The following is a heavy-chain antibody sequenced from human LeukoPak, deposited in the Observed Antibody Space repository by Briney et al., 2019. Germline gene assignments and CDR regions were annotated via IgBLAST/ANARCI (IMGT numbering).Heavy chain of an antibody. CDR1: GGSISRYY. CDR2: IYTSGST. D-gene: IGHD2-8*02. J-gene: IGHJ4*02. V-gene: IGHV4-4*07. Sequence: SETLSLTCTVSGGSISRYYWSWIRQPAGKGLEWIGRIYTSGSTNYNPSLKSRVTMSVDTSKNQFSLKLSSVTAADTAVYYCARETPYRWWTVDYWGQGTLVTVSS. CDR3: ARETPYRWWTVDY.